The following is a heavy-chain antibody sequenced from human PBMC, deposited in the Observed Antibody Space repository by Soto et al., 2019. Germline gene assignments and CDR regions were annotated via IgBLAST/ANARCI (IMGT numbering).Heavy chain of an antibody. D-gene: IGHD3-22*01. CDR2: IIPIFGTA. CDR1: GYTFSSYA. V-gene: IGHV1-69*13. J-gene: IGHJ4*02. CDR3: ASFGFQKNYYDSSGPGPLDY. Sequence: GASVKVSCKASGYTFSSYAMHWVRQAPGQRLEWMGGIIPIFGTANYAQKFQGRVTITADESTSTAYMELSSLRSEDTAVYYCASFGFQKNYYDSSGPGPLDYWGQGTLVTVSS.